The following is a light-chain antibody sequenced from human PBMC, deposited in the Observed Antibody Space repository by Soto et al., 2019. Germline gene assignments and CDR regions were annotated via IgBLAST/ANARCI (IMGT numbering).Light chain of an antibody. CDR3: SSYTTRSTVI. Sequence: QSALTQPASVSGSPGQSITISCTGTSSDVGGYNYVSWYQQHPGKAPKLMIYEVSNRPSGVSNRFYGSKSGNTAALTISGLQAEDEADYYCSSYTTRSTVIFGGGTQLTVL. CDR2: EVS. J-gene: IGLJ7*01. CDR1: SSDVGGYNY. V-gene: IGLV2-14*01.